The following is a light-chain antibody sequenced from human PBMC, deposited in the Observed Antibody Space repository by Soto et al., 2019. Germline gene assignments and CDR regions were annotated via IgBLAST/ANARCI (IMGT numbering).Light chain of an antibody. V-gene: IGKV3-20*01. Sequence: VVTKSLDTESLTQGERTTVSFRASQSVRSRSLAWYQHNPGQAPRLLMYGASSRSTGIPDRFSGSGSGTDFTLTISRLEPEDFVVYYCQQYGISPPIPLGVGTRLEIK. J-gene: IGKJ5*01. CDR2: GAS. CDR3: QQYGISPPIP. CDR1: QSVRSRS.